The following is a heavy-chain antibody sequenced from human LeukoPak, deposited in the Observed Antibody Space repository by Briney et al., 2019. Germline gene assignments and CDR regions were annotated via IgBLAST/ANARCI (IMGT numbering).Heavy chain of an antibody. CDR1: GFTFHLYS. CDR2: ISSRSSTI. CDR3: ARGEDY. V-gene: IGHV3-48*02. J-gene: IGHJ4*02. Sequence: PGGSLRLSCAASGFTFHLYSMTWVRQAPGKGLEWVSYISSRSSTIHYTDSVKGRFTVSRDNAKNSLNLQMNSLRDEDTAVYYCARGEDYWGQGTLVTVSS.